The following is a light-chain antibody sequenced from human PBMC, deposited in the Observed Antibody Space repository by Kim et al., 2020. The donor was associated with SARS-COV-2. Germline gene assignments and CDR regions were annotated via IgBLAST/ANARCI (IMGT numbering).Light chain of an antibody. Sequence: EIVLMQSPGTLSLSPGERATLSCRASQSVSSSYLAWYQQKPGQAPRLLIYGASSRATGIPDRFSGSGSGTDFTLTISRLEPEDFAVYYCQQYGSSPLTFGGGTQVDIK. CDR1: QSVSSSY. CDR2: GAS. CDR3: QQYGSSPLT. V-gene: IGKV3-20*01. J-gene: IGKJ4*01.